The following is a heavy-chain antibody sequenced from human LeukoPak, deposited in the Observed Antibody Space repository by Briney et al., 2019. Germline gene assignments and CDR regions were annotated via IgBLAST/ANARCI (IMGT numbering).Heavy chain of an antibody. D-gene: IGHD6-19*01. CDR3: AKDLSVAGTAYYFDY. J-gene: IGHJ4*02. CDR2: IRYDGTNK. V-gene: IGHV3-30*02. Sequence: GGSLRLSCAASGFTFSSYGMHWVRQAPGKGLEWVAFIRYDGTNKYYADSVRGRFTVSKDNSKNTLYLQMNSLRAEDTALYYCAKDLSVAGTAYYFDYWGQGTLVTVSS. CDR1: GFTFSSYG.